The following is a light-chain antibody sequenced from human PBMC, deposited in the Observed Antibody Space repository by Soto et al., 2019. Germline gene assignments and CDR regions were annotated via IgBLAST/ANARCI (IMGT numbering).Light chain of an antibody. Sequence: QSVLTQPRSVSGSPGQSVTISCTGTSSNVGRYNIVSWYQQHPGKVPKLLIYEVSKRPSGVPDRFSGSKSGNTASLIISGLQVDEDADYYWCSHADQRPHVFGTGTKLTVL. V-gene: IGLV2-11*01. J-gene: IGLJ1*01. CDR1: SSNVGRYNI. CDR3: CSHADQRPHV. CDR2: EVS.